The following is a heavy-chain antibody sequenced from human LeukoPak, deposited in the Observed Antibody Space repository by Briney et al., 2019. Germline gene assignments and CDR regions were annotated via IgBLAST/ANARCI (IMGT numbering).Heavy chain of an antibody. V-gene: IGHV1-2*02. CDR2: INPKNAGT. Sequence: ASVKVSCEASGYTFTGHYLHWVQQVPGQGLEWMGWINPKNAGTNYAQKFQGRVTMTRDTSISTAYMELSRLRSDDTAVYYCARTPRSGSYWPFDYWGQGTLVTVSS. CDR1: GYTFTGHY. CDR3: ARTPRSGSYWPFDY. D-gene: IGHD1-26*01. J-gene: IGHJ4*02.